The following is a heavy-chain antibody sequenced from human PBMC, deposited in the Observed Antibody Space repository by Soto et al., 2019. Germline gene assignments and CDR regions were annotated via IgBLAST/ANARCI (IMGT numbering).Heavy chain of an antibody. D-gene: IGHD3-10*01. CDR2: IIPILGIA. CDR1: GGTFSSYT. CDR3: ASGGSGSWPNYYYYMDV. J-gene: IGHJ6*03. V-gene: IGHV1-69*02. Sequence: ASVKVSCKASGGTFSSYTISWVRQAPGQGLEWMGRIIPILGIANYAQKFQGRVTITADKSTSTAYMELSSLRSEDTAVYYCASGGSGSWPNYYYYMDVWGKGTTVTVSS.